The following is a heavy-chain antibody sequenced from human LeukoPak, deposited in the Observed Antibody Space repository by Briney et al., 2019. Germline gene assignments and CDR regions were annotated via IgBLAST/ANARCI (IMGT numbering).Heavy chain of an antibody. Sequence: SETLSLTCTVSGGSISSSSYYWGWIRQPPGKGLEWIGSIYYSGSTYYNPSLKSRVTISVDTSKNQFSLKLSSVTAADMAVYYCARQVPGREWFGEFVPPRDYWGQGTLVTVSS. CDR1: GGSISSSSYY. CDR2: IYYSGST. J-gene: IGHJ4*02. V-gene: IGHV4-39*01. D-gene: IGHD3-10*01. CDR3: ARQVPGREWFGEFVPPRDY.